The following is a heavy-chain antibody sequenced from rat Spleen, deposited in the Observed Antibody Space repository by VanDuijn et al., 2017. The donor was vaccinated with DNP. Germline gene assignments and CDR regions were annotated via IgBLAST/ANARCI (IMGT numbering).Heavy chain of an antibody. CDR2: INYSGST. CDR3: ARGLNYGGYNYYWYFDF. V-gene: IGHV3-1*01. D-gene: IGHD1-11*01. CDR1: GYSITSNY. Sequence: EVQLQESGPGHVKPSQSLSLTCSVTGYSITSNYWAWIRKFPGNKMEWMGYINYSGSTGYNPSLRSRISITRDTSKNQFFLQLISVTTEDTATYYCARGLNYGGYNYYWYFDFWGPGTMVTVSS. J-gene: IGHJ1*01.